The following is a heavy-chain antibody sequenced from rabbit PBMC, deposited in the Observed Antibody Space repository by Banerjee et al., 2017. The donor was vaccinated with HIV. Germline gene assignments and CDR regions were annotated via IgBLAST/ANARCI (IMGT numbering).Heavy chain of an antibody. V-gene: IGHV1S45*01. D-gene: IGHD7-1*01. CDR3: ARDPYHYAGYSFDL. CDR2: IYAGSSGTT. Sequence: QEQLVESGGGLVQPEGSLTLTCTASGFSFSSRYWICWVRQAPGKGLEWIACIYAGSSGTTYYASWAKGRFTISKTSSTTVTLQMTSLTAADTATYFCARDPYHYAGYSFDLWGPGTLVTVS. CDR1: GFSFSSRYW. J-gene: IGHJ4*01.